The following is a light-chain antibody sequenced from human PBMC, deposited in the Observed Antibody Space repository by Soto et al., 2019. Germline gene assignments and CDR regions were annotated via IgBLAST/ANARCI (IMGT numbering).Light chain of an antibody. CDR3: QQRKYWPPIT. CDR2: DAT. J-gene: IGKJ5*01. V-gene: IGKV3-11*01. CDR1: QNVDIY. Sequence: PGERATLSCRASQNVDIYVAWYQQKPGQAPRLLIYDATNRATGIPARFSGSGSGTDFTLTISSLAPEDFAVYYCQQRKYWPPITFGQGTRLETK.